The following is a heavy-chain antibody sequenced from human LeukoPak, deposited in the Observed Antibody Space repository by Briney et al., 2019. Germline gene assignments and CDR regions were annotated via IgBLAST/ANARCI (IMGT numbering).Heavy chain of an antibody. CDR3: ARNRWCGSTSCYFDY. Sequence: ASVKVSCKASGYTFTSYAMHWVRQAPGQRLEWMGWINAGNGNTKYSQKLQGRVTMTTDTSTSTAYMELRSLRSDDTAVYYCARNRWCGSTSCYFDYWGQGTLVTVSS. D-gene: IGHD2-2*01. J-gene: IGHJ4*02. CDR2: INAGNGNT. V-gene: IGHV1-3*01. CDR1: GYTFTSYA.